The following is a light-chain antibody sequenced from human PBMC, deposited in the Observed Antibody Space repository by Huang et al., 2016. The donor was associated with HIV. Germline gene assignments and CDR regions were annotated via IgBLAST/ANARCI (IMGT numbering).Light chain of an antibody. CDR2: LGS. V-gene: IGKV2-28*01. CDR3: MQALQTPF. Sequence: DIVMTQSPLSLPVTPGEPASISCRSSQSLLHSNGYNYVDWYLQKPGQPPQPLTYLGSNRDYGVPDRFSGSGSGTNCTLKISRVEAEDVGVYYCMQALQTPFFGGGTKVDIK. J-gene: IGKJ4*01. CDR1: QSLLHSNGYNY.